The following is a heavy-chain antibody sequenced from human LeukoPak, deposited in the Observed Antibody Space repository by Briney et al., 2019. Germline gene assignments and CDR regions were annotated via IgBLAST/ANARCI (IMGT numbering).Heavy chain of an antibody. CDR2: IYYSGST. D-gene: IGHD3-9*01. CDR3: ARSDILTGFD. V-gene: IGHV4-59*01. Sequence: PSETLSLTCTVSGGSISSYYWSWIRQPPGKGLEWIGYIYYSGSTNYNPSLKSRVTISVDTSKNQFSLKLSSVTAADTAVYYCARSDILTGFDWGQGTLVTVSS. J-gene: IGHJ4*02. CDR1: GGSISSYY.